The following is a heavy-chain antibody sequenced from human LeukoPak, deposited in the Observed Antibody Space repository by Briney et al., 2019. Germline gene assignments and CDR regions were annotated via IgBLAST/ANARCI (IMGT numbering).Heavy chain of an antibody. Sequence: PGGSLRLSCAASGFTFSDYSMNWVRQPPGKGLEWIGEINHSGSTNYNPSLKSRVTISVDTSKNQFSLKLSSVTAADTAVYYCARWPGYAVHWGQGTLVTVSS. V-gene: IGHV4-34*01. D-gene: IGHD5-12*01. CDR2: INHSGST. CDR1: GFTFSDYS. CDR3: ARWPGYAVH. J-gene: IGHJ4*02.